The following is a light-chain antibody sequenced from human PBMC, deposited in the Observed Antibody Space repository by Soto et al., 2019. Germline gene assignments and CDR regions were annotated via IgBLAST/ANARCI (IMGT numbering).Light chain of an antibody. Sequence: IVMTQSPATLSVSPGERATLSCRASQSVTSNLAWYQQKPGQAPRLVIYGASTRATGIPARFSGSGSGTEFTLTISSLQSEDFVVYYCQQYNDWPPLTFGGGTRVEIK. V-gene: IGKV3-15*01. J-gene: IGKJ4*01. CDR2: GAS. CDR1: QSVTSN. CDR3: QQYNDWPPLT.